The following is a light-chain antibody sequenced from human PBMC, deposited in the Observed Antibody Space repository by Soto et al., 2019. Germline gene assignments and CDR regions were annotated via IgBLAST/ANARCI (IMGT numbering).Light chain of an antibody. CDR1: QSVSKSY. Sequence: EIVLTQSPGTLSLSPGERATLSCRASQSVSKSYLAWYQQKPGQAPRLLIYGASSRATGIPDRFSGSGSGTAFTLTISRLEPKDFVLYYCQQYGSSPLTFVGGTKVEIK. CDR3: QQYGSSPLT. CDR2: GAS. J-gene: IGKJ4*01. V-gene: IGKV3-20*01.